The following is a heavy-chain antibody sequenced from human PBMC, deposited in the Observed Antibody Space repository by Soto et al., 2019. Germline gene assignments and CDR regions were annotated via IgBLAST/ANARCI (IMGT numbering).Heavy chain of an antibody. CDR1: GFTFSSYA. CDR2: ISGSGAST. CDR3: AKDRVTMIVVVITYAFDI. Sequence: GGSLRLSCAASGFTFSSYAMSWVRQAPGKGLEWVSAISGSGASTYYADSVKGRFTISRDNSKNTLYLQMNSLRAEDTAVYYCAKDRVTMIVVVITYAFDIWGQGTMVTVSS. D-gene: IGHD3-22*01. J-gene: IGHJ3*02. V-gene: IGHV3-23*01.